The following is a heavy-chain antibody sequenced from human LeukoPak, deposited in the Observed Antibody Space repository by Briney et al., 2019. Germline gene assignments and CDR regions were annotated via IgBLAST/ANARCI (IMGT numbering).Heavy chain of an antibody. D-gene: IGHD3-22*01. CDR2: INPSGGST. CDR1: GYTFTSYY. V-gene: IGHV1-46*03. Sequence: ASVKVPCKASGYTFTSYYMHWVRQAPGQGLEWMGIINPSGGSTSYAQRFQGRVTMTRDTSTSTVYMELSSLRSEDTAVYYCAREGSDSSGYYRFDPWGQGTLVTVSS. CDR3: AREGSDSSGYYRFDP. J-gene: IGHJ5*02.